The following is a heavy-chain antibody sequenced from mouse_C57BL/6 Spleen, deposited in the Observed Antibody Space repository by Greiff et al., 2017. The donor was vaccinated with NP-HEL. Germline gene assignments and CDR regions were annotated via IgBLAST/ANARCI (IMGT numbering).Heavy chain of an antibody. CDR2: IYPGDGDT. J-gene: IGHJ1*03. CDR1: GYAFSSSW. D-gene: IGHD1-1*01. V-gene: IGHV1-82*01. CDR3: ASPSHYYGSSFYWYFDV. Sequence: QVHVKQSGPELVKPGASVKISCKASGYAFSSSWMNWVKQRPGQGLEWIGRIYPGDGDTNYNGKFKGKATLTADKSSSTAYMQLSSLTSEDSAVYCCASPSHYYGSSFYWYFDVWGTGTTVTVSS.